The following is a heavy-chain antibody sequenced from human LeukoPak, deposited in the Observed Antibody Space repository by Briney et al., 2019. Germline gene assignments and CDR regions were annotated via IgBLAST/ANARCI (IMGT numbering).Heavy chain of an antibody. CDR1: GFTFSSCV. Sequence: GGSLRLSCAASGFTFSSCVMTWIRQTPGKGLEWVSSIIASGSMSYSADSVKGRFTISRDNSDNTLYLQMNSLRVEDTAVYYCAKEETFSLYYHERSGYPDFWGRGTLVTVSS. D-gene: IGHD3-22*01. V-gene: IGHV3-23*01. CDR3: AKEETFSLYYHERSGYPDF. CDR2: IIASGSMS. J-gene: IGHJ4*02.